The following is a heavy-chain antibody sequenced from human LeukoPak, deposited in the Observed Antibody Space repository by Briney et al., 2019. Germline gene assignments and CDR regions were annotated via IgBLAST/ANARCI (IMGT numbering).Heavy chain of an antibody. D-gene: IGHD7-27*01. CDR2: TYYSGNT. J-gene: IGHJ3*02. V-gene: IGHV4-59*01. CDR3: ARGSRGDGAAFDI. CDR1: GGSISSYY. Sequence: SETLSLTCTVSGGSISSYYWNWIRQPPGKGLEWIGYTYYSGNTNYNPSLKSRVTISVGTSKNQFSLKLNSVTAADTAVYYCARGSRGDGAAFDIWGQGTMVTVSS.